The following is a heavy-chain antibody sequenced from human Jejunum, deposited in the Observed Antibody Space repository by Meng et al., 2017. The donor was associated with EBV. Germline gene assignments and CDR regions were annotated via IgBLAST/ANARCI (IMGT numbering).Heavy chain of an antibody. J-gene: IGHJ4*02. D-gene: IGHD3-16*02. CDR3: VRDSSFNVH. Sequence: EVQLVESGGGLAKPGGCLRLSCAASGFTFSSYSMNWVRQAPGKGLEWVSYISSGSSFIYYADSVKGRFTISRDDAKNSLSLQMNNLGADDTAVYYCVRDSSFNVHWGQGTLVTVSS. CDR1: GFTFSSYS. V-gene: IGHV3-21*02. CDR2: ISSGSSFI.